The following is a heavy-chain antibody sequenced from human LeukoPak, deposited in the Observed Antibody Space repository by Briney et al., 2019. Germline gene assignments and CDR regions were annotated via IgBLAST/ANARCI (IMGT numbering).Heavy chain of an antibody. Sequence: SETLSLTCAVYGGSFSGYCWSWIRQPPGKGPEWIGEINHSGSTNYNPSLKSRVTISVDTSKNQFSLKLSSVTAADTAVYYCARHRLGYCSGGSCYLYYFDYWGQGTLVTVSS. J-gene: IGHJ4*02. CDR2: INHSGST. CDR1: GGSFSGYC. D-gene: IGHD2-15*01. CDR3: ARHRLGYCSGGSCYLYYFDY. V-gene: IGHV4-34*01.